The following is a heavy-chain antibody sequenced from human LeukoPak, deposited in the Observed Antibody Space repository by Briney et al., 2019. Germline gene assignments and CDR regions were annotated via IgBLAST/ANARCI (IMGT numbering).Heavy chain of an antibody. Sequence: SETLSLTCSVSGGSISTYYCNWIRQSPGKGPEWIANIDNSGTAMYNPSLRSRITVSFDTSTNQFSLTMKSVTAADTAVYYCASQTCYGVGSARGWFDSWGQGTLVSVSS. CDR1: GGSISTYY. CDR2: IDNSGTA. D-gene: IGHD3-10*01. CDR3: ASQTCYGVGSARGWFDS. J-gene: IGHJ5*01. V-gene: IGHV4-59*01.